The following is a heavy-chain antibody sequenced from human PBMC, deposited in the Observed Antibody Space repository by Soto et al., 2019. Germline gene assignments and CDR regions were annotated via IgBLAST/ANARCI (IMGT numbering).Heavy chain of an antibody. CDR3: AKAPRGAVIITTFSADIES. CDR2: INPDGGST. Sequence: ASVKVSCKASGYTFTSYYMPWVRQAPGQGLEWMGIINPDGGSTRYAQNFQGRVTMTRDTSTSTVYMELSSLRSEDTAVYYCAKAPRGAVIITTFSADIESWGQVTLVTLSS. D-gene: IGHD2-2*01. CDR1: GYTFTSYY. V-gene: IGHV1-46*01. J-gene: IGHJ4*02.